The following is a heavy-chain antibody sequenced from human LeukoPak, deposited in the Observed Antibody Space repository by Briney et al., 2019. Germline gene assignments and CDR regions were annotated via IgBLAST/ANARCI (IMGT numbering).Heavy chain of an antibody. Sequence: GGSLRLPCAASGFTFSSYAMSWVRQAPGKGLEWVSAISGSGGSTYYADSVKGRFTISRDNSKNTLYLQMNSLRAEDTAVYYRAKAKLLWFGESQYYFDYWGQGTLVTVSS. CDR3: AKAKLLWFGESQYYFDY. CDR1: GFTFSSYA. J-gene: IGHJ4*02. D-gene: IGHD3-10*01. V-gene: IGHV3-23*01. CDR2: ISGSGGST.